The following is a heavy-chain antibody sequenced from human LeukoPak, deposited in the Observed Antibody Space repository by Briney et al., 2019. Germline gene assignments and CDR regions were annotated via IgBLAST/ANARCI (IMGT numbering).Heavy chain of an antibody. Sequence: TGGSVRLSCAASGFTFSSYWMHWVRQAPGKGLVWVSRINSDGSSTSYADSVKGRFTISRDNSKNTLYLQMSSLRAEDTAVYYCVRFDILTGYSFDYWGQGTLVTVSS. CDR3: VRFDILTGYSFDY. J-gene: IGHJ4*02. D-gene: IGHD3-9*01. V-gene: IGHV3-74*01. CDR2: INSDGSST. CDR1: GFTFSSYW.